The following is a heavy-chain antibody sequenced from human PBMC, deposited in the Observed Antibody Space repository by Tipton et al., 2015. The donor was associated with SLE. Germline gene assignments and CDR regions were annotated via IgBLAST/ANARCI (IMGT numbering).Heavy chain of an antibody. CDR2: ISWNSGSI. CDR3: AKDKKVNYGSGGDYFDY. Sequence: SLRLSCAASGFTFDDYAMHWVRQAPGKGLEWVSGISWNSGSIGYADSVKGRFTISRDNAKNSLYLQMNSLRAEDTALYYCAKDKKVNYGSGGDYFDYWGQGTLVTVSP. D-gene: IGHD3-10*01. CDR1: GFTFDDYA. V-gene: IGHV3-9*01. J-gene: IGHJ4*02.